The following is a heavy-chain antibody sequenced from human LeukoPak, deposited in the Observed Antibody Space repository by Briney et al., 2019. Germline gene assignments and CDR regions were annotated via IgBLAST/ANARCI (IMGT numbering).Heavy chain of an antibody. V-gene: IGHV4-31*03. Sequence: SETLSLTCTVSGGSISSGGYYWSWIRQHPGKGLEWIGYIYYSGSTYYNPSLKSRVTISVVTSKNQFSLKLSSVTAADTAVYYCAREGAIPSLYGMDVWGQGTTVTVSS. CDR1: GGSISSGGYY. CDR2: IYYSGST. J-gene: IGHJ6*02. CDR3: AREGAIPSLYGMDV. D-gene: IGHD2-2*02.